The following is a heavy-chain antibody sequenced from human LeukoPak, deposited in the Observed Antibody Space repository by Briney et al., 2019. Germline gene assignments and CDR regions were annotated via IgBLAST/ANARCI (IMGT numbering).Heavy chain of an antibody. V-gene: IGHV3-30*03. CDR2: ISYDGSNR. J-gene: IGHJ4*02. Sequence: GGSLRLSCAVSGFTFSSYGMHWVRQAPGKGLEWVAVISYDGSNRYYADSLKGRFTISRDDAKNSLYLQMISLRAEDTAVYYCARAPSGYSYGHPYYFDYWGQGTLVTVSS. CDR1: GFTFSSYG. CDR3: ARAPSGYSYGHPYYFDY. D-gene: IGHD5-18*01.